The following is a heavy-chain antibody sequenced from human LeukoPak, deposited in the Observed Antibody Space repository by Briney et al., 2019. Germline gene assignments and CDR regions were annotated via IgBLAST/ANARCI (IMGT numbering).Heavy chain of an antibody. CDR3: ARDSGSGSGYYQPQYFQH. J-gene: IGHJ1*01. D-gene: IGHD3-22*01. CDR1: GGTFSSYA. V-gene: IGHV1-69*13. CDR2: IIPIFGTA. Sequence: ASVKVSCKASGGTFSSYAISWVRQAPGQGLEWMGGIIPIFGTANYAQKFQGRVTITADESTSTACMELSSLRSEDTAVYYCARDSGSGSGYYQPQYFQHWGQGTLVTVSS.